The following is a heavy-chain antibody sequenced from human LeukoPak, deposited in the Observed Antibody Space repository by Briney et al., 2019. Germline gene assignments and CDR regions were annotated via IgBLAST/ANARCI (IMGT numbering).Heavy chain of an antibody. CDR3: AKMEGQRLYDYCMDV. CDR1: GFAFSKFA. Sequence: GSLRLSCAASGFAFSKFAMSWVRQAPGKGLEWVPAMSGSGYYTYYVESVKGRFTISRDNSKNTLYLHMNSLRADDTAVYYCAKMEGQRLYDYCMDVWGRGTTVTVSS. CDR2: MSGSGYYT. V-gene: IGHV3-23*01. D-gene: IGHD3-3*01. J-gene: IGHJ6*03.